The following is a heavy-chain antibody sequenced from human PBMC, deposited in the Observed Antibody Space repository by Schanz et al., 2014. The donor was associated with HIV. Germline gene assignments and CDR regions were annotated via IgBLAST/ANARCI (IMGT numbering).Heavy chain of an antibody. Sequence: QVHLVQSGAEVKTPGSSVKVSCKPSGGTFSTYAVSWVRQAPGQGLEYMGGIIPIFGSPKYAHKFQGRVTITADKSTSTAYMELSSLRSEDTAIYYCARHLPGGRFSPLNLWGQGTLVTVSP. CDR2: IIPIFGSP. CDR1: GGTFSTYA. CDR3: ARHLPGGRFSPLNL. J-gene: IGHJ5*02. V-gene: IGHV1-69*06. D-gene: IGHD3-16*01.